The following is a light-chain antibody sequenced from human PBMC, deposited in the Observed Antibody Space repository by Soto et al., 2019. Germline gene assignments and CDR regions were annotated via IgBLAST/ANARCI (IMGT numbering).Light chain of an antibody. Sequence: QSVLTQPASVSGSPGQSITISCTGTSSDVGGYNYVSWYQQHPGKAPKVMIFDVSNRPSGVSNRFSGSKSGNTASLTISGLQAEDEADYYCSSYTSISSVVFGGGTKLNVL. CDR1: SSDVGGYNY. V-gene: IGLV2-14*03. CDR2: DVS. CDR3: SSYTSISSVV. J-gene: IGLJ2*01.